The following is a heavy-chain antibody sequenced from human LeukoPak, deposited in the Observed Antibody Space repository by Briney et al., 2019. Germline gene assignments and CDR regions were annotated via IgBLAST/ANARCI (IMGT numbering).Heavy chain of an antibody. CDR1: GFTFSSYT. D-gene: IGHD6-13*01. Sequence: GSLRLSCAASGFTFSSYTMNWVRQAPGKGLEWVSSISSSSNYIYYADSVKGRFTISRDNAKHSLDLQMNNLRAEDAAVYYCARDSHYGYPSSWYHLVQIDYWGQGTLVTVSS. CDR2: ISSSSNYI. J-gene: IGHJ4*02. V-gene: IGHV3-21*01. CDR3: ARDSHYGYPSSWYHLVQIDY.